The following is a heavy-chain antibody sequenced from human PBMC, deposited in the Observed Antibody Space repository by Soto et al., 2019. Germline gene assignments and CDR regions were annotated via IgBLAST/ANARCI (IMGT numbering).Heavy chain of an antibody. CDR3: ARARSGAVADSFAS. J-gene: IGHJ4*02. Sequence: QVHLVESGGGVVQPGRSLRLSCAASGFTFRRHAVHWVRQAPGKGLEWVAVVSSDGSAKYYLDSVKGRFTSSRDNSKNTAFLQLNSLSSEDTAVSYCARARSGAVADSFASWGQGTLVTVST. CDR2: VSSDGSAK. V-gene: IGHV3-30*04. D-gene: IGHD3-3*01. CDR1: GFTFRRHA.